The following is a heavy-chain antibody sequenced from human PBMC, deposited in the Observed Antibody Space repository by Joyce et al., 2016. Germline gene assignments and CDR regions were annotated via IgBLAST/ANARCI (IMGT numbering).Heavy chain of an antibody. V-gene: IGHV3-9*01. Sequence: VSGINWNGARVGYADSVQGRFTISRDNARNSVYLDMNSLRVDDTAIYYCAKGYYDTSGYSPRGFYYGMDVWGQGIAVTVSS. CDR2: INWNGARV. J-gene: IGHJ6*02. CDR3: AKGYYDTSGYSPRGFYYGMDV. D-gene: IGHD3-22*01.